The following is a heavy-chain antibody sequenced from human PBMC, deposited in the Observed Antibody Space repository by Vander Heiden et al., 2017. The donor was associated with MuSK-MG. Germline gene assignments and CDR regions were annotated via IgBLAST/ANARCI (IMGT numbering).Heavy chain of an antibody. CDR3: ARNGVTAIPGWFDP. Sequence: QVQLQESGPGLVKPSETLSLTCSVSGYSIRSGYYWGWVRQPPGKGLEWIGSIYHSGDTYYNPSLISRVTISLDTSKNQFSVKLSSVTAADTAFYYCARNGVTAIPGWFDPWGQGTLVTVSS. J-gene: IGHJ5*02. D-gene: IGHD2-21*02. CDR2: IYHSGDT. V-gene: IGHV4-38-2*02. CDR1: GYSIRSGYY.